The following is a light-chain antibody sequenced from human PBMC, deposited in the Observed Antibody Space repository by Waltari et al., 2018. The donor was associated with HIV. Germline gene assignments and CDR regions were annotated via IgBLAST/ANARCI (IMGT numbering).Light chain of an antibody. J-gene: IGLJ2*01. CDR2: DVS. V-gene: IGLV2-18*02. CDR1: SSDVGNYNE. CDR3: SSFTTSITVV. Sequence: QSALTQPPSVSGSLGQPVTISCTGTSSDVGNYNEVSWYQQSPGTAPKLMIYDVSNRPSGVPDRFSGSKSGNTASLTSSGLQAEDEAYYYCSSFTTSITVVFGGGTKLTVL.